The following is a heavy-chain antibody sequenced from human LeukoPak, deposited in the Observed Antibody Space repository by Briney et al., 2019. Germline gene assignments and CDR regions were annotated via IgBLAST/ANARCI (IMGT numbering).Heavy chain of an antibody. CDR2: ISYDGSNK. D-gene: IGHD6-13*01. V-gene: IGHV3-30*03. CDR3: ARGRIAAATDY. Sequence: PGGSLRLSCAASGFIFSSHGMHWVRQAPGKGLEWVAVISYDGSNKYYADSVKGRFTISRDNPKNTLYLQMNSLRAEDTAVYYCARGRIAAATDYWGQGTLVTVSS. CDR1: GFIFSSHG. J-gene: IGHJ4*02.